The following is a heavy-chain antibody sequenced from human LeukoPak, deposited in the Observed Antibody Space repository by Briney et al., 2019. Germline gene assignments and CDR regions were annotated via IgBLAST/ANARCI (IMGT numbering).Heavy chain of an antibody. D-gene: IGHD1-26*01. CDR2: IYYSGST. CDR3: ARGRGGYVLGSMAFDI. CDR1: GGSISSYY. V-gene: IGHV4-59*01. J-gene: IGHJ3*02. Sequence: SETLSLTCTVSGGSISSYYWSWIRQPPGKGLEWIGYIYYSGSTNYNPSLKSRVTISVDTSKNQFSLKLSSVTAADTAVYYCARGRGGYVLGSMAFDIWGQGTMVTVSS.